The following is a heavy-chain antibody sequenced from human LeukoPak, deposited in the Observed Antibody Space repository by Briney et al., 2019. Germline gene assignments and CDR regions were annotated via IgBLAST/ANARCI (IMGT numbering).Heavy chain of an antibody. J-gene: IGHJ5*02. CDR2: IIPIFGTA. D-gene: IGHD3-10*01. Sequence: GASVKVSCKASGGTFSSYAISWVRQAPGQGLEWMGGIIPIFGTANYAQKFQGRVTITADVSTSTAYMELSSLRSEDTAVYYCARDPYGSGSYTPYNWFDPWGQGTLVTVSS. CDR3: ARDPYGSGSYTPYNWFDP. CDR1: GGTFSSYA. V-gene: IGHV1-69*13.